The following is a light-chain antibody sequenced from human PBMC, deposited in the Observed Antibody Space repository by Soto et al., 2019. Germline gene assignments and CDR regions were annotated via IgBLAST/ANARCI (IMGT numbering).Light chain of an antibody. CDR2: LAS. CDR1: QSLQHNNGNTL. CDR3: MQALQTPQK. V-gene: IGKV2-28*01. J-gene: IGKJ1*01. Sequence: EIVMTQSPLSLTVTPGEPASISCKSSQSLQHNNGNTLLDWYMQKPGQSPQLLIYLASRRAPGAPDRVSGSGSGTDFTLRISPVEADDAAIYYCMQALQTPQKFGQGTKLEI.